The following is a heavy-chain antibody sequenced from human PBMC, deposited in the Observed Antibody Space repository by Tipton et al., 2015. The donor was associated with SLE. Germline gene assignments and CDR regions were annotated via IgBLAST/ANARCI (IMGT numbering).Heavy chain of an antibody. CDR1: GFTFTDYS. J-gene: IGHJ6*02. V-gene: IGHV3-21*01. D-gene: IGHD4/OR15-4a*01. CDR2: ISSASDYI. Sequence: SLRLSCAGSGFTFTDYSMYWVRQAPGKGLEWVSSISSASDYIYHADSVKGRFTISRDNAKISLYLQMNSLRAEDTAVYFCARGRMGATLIGMDVWGQGTTVTVSS. CDR3: ARGRMGATLIGMDV.